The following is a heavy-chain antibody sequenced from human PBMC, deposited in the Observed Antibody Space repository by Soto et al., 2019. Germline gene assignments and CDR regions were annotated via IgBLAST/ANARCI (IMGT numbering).Heavy chain of an antibody. V-gene: IGHV4-39*01. CDR3: ARRGSSSSFDY. CDR1: GGSISSSSYY. D-gene: IGHD6-6*01. Sequence: ETLSLTCTVSGGSISSSSYYWGWIRQPPGKGLEWIGSIYYSGSTYYNPSLKSRVTISVDTSKNQFSLKLSSVTAADTAVYYCARRGSSSSFDYWGQGTLVTVSS. CDR2: IYYSGST. J-gene: IGHJ4*02.